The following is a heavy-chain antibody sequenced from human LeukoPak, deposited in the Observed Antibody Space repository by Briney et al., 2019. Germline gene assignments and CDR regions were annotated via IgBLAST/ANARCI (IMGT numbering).Heavy chain of an antibody. CDR2: IWYDGSNK. J-gene: IGHJ4*02. CDR3: AKDRGQNYGGGTNFDY. V-gene: IGHV3-33*06. CDR1: GFTFSSYS. Sequence: GGSLRLSCAASGFTFSSYSMNWVRQAPGKGLEWVAVIWYDGSNKQYADSVKGRFTISRDNSKNTLYLQMNSLRGEDTAVYYCAKDRGQNYGGGTNFDYWGQGTLVTVSS. D-gene: IGHD1-7*01.